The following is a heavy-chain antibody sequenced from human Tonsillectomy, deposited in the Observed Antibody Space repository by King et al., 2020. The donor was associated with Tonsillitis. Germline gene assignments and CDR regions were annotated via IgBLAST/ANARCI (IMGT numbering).Heavy chain of an antibody. Sequence: VQLQESGPGLVKPSETLSLTCTVSGGSISSYYWSWIRRPAGKGLEWIGRIYTSGSTNYNPSLKSRVTMSVDTSKNQFSLKLSSVTAADTAVYYCAREGGSPPSNPLDHWGQGTLVAVSS. CDR3: AREGGSPPSNPLDH. V-gene: IGHV4-4*07. CDR2: IYTSGST. J-gene: IGHJ1*01. D-gene: IGHD3-10*01. CDR1: GGSISSYY.